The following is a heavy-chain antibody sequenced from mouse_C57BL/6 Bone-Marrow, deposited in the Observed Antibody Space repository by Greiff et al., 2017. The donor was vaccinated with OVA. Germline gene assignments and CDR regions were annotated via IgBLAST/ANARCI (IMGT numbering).Heavy chain of an antibody. V-gene: IGHV6-6*01. Sequence: EVKVEESGGGLVQPGGSMKLSCAASGFTFSDAWMDWVRQSPEKGLEWVAEIRNKANNHATYYAESVKGRFTISRDDSKSSVYLQMNSLRAEDTGIYYGTRNFYYYGKYAMDDWGQGTSVTVSS. CDR3: TRNFYYYGKYAMDD. J-gene: IGHJ4*01. CDR1: GFTFSDAW. CDR2: IRNKANNHAT. D-gene: IGHD1-1*01.